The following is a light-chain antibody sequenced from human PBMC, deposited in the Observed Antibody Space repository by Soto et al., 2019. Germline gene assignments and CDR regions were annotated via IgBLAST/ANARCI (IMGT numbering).Light chain of an antibody. CDR3: QQYDSFPIT. J-gene: IGKJ5*01. V-gene: IGKV1-33*01. CDR1: QDISNY. CDR2: DAS. Sequence: DIQMTQSPSSLSASVGDRVTITCQASQDISNYLNWYQQKPGKAPKLLIYDASNLETGVPSRFSGSGSGTDFTFTISSLQPEDIATYYCQQYDSFPITFGQGTRLEI.